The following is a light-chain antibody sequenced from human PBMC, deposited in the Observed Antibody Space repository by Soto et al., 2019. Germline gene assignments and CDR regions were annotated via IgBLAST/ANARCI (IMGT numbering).Light chain of an antibody. V-gene: IGLV2-14*01. CDR1: SSDVGGYNY. CDR2: AVS. CDR3: SSYTSSSTSVV. J-gene: IGLJ2*01. Sequence: QSALTQPASVSGSPGQSITISCTGTSSDVGGYNYVSWYQQHPGKAPKLMIYAVSNRPSGVSNRFSGSTSGNTASLTISGLQAEDEADYDCSSYTSSSTSVVFGGGTKLTVL.